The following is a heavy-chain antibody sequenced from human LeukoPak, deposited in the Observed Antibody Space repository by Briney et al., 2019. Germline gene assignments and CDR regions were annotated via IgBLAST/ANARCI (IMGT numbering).Heavy chain of an antibody. V-gene: IGHV4-59*01. CDR1: GGSINGYY. Sequence: SETLSLTRTVSGGSINGYYWSWIRQPPGKGLEWVGYVYFSGSTKYNPSLESRLTVSVDTSKNQFSLKLSSVTAADTAVYYCVRSIAVVGTGIDYWGQGTLVTVSS. CDR3: VRSIAVVGTGIDY. J-gene: IGHJ4*02. CDR2: VYFSGST. D-gene: IGHD6-19*01.